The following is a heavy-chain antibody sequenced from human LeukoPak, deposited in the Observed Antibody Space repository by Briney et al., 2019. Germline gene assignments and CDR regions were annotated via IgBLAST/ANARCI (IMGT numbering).Heavy chain of an antibody. Sequence: GRSLRLSCAASGFTFSSYGMHWVRQAPGKGLEWVAVISYDGSNKYYADSVKGRFTISRDNSKNTLYLQMNSLRAEDTAVYYCARDKVVVAATPRNYYYYYGMDVWGQGTTVTVSS. J-gene: IGHJ6*02. CDR3: ARDKVVVAATPRNYYYYYGMDV. CDR1: GFTFSSYG. V-gene: IGHV3-30*19. D-gene: IGHD2-15*01. CDR2: ISYDGSNK.